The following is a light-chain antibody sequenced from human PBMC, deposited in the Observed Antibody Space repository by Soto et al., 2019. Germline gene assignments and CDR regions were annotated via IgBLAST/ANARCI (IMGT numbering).Light chain of an antibody. V-gene: IGKV3-20*01. CDR1: RSCPSAF. CDR2: GTS. J-gene: IGKJ1*01. CDR3: QQHGSSPPWT. Sequence: ELVLAQSPVTLSLSPVAIATLSCSASRSCPSAFLGWYQQKPGQPPRLLMYGTSSRATRVPDRFRGSGSGTDFTLTITRLEPEDFAIYYCQQHGSSPPWTFGQGTKVDIK.